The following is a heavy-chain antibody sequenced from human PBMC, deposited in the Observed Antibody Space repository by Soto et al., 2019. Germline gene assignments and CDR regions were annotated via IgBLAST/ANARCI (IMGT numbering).Heavy chain of an antibody. CDR2: ISRDEDNT. V-gene: IGHV3-23*01. CDR3: VSWVSALFDY. Sequence: EVQLLESGGGLVQPGGSVRLSCAPPKFTFGGLGLGWVRQSPGRGLEWVSTISRDEDNTHYADSVNGRFTISKDRSTNTLHLHMTSLRVEDTAIYYCVSWVSALFDYWGQGALVTVSS. J-gene: IGHJ4*02. D-gene: IGHD2-8*01. CDR1: KFTFGGLG.